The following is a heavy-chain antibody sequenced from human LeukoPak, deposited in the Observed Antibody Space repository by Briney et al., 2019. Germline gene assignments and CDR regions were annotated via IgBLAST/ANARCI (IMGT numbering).Heavy chain of an antibody. D-gene: IGHD6-6*01. Sequence: GGSLRLSCAASGFTFTRHWMSWVRQAPGKGLEWVANIKQDANEKNYVDSVKGRFTISRDNAKNSLYLQMNSLRVEDTAVYYCARDISPQLVVDNWGQGTLVTVSS. CDR2: IKQDANEK. CDR1: GFTFTRHW. V-gene: IGHV3-7*01. J-gene: IGHJ4*02. CDR3: ARDISPQLVVDN.